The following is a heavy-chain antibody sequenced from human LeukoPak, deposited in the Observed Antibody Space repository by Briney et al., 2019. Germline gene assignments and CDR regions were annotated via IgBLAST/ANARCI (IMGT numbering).Heavy chain of an antibody. CDR3: AREVYYYDSSGYPDAFDI. CDR2: ISAYNGNT. V-gene: IGHV1-18*01. D-gene: IGHD3-22*01. Sequence: GASVKVSCKASGYTFTSYGISWVRQAPGQGLEWMGWISAYNGNTNYAQKLQGRVTMTTDTSTSTAYMELRSLRSDDTAVYYCAREVYYYDSSGYPDAFDIWGQGTMVTVSS. J-gene: IGHJ3*02. CDR1: GYTFTSYG.